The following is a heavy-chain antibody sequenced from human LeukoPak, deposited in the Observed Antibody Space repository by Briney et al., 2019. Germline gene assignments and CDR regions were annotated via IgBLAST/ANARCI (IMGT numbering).Heavy chain of an antibody. J-gene: IGHJ2*01. V-gene: IGHV4-59*07. D-gene: IGHD2-21*02. CDR2: DYYTGNT. CDR3: ARPRAYCGGDCYAYTFVS. Sequence: SDTQSLTRTLSGRSITIYYETWTRHTPGRGLEWIGYDYYTGNTNYNPSLRGRVPIPEESSKTHFSLRLTSVTPADTAGVYCARPRAYCGGDCYAYTFVSWGR. CDR1: GRSITIYY.